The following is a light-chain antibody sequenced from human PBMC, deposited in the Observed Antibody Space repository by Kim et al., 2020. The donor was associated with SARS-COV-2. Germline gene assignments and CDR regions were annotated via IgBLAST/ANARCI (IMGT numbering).Light chain of an antibody. V-gene: IGKV3-20*01. CDR1: QSVDAGF. Sequence: EIVLTQSPGTLSLSPGERATLSCRATQSVDAGFLAWYQQKPSQAPRLLIYGASSRATGIPDRFSGSGSGTDFTLTISRLEPEDFAVYYCQHYGTSPPGRTFGQGTKVDIK. CDR2: GAS. CDR3: QHYGTSPPGRT. J-gene: IGKJ1*01.